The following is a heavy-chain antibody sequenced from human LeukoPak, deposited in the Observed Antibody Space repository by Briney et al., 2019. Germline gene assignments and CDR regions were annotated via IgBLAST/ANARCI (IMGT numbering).Heavy chain of an antibody. CDR1: GGSISSYY. Sequence: SETLSLTCTVSGGSISSYYWSWTRQPPGKGLEWIGYIYYSGSTNYNPSLKSRVTISVDTSKNQFSLKLSSVTAADTAVYYCAGLTPLVAGYYFDYWGQGTLVTVSS. V-gene: IGHV4-59*08. CDR2: IYYSGST. J-gene: IGHJ4*02. D-gene: IGHD6-19*01. CDR3: AGLTPLVAGYYFDY.